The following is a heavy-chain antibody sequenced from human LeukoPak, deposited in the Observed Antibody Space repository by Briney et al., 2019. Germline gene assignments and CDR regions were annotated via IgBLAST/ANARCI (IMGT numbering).Heavy chain of an antibody. CDR1: GYTFTVYY. D-gene: IGHD5-12*01. J-gene: IGHJ4*02. CDR2: INPNSGGT. V-gene: IGHV1-2*02. CDR3: ARGQYSGYDSMGY. Sequence: ASVKVSYKASGYTFTVYYMHWVPQAPGQGREWMGWINPNSGGTNYAQKFQGRVTMTRDTSISTAYMELSRLRSDDTAVYYCARGQYSGYDSMGYWGQGTLVTVSS.